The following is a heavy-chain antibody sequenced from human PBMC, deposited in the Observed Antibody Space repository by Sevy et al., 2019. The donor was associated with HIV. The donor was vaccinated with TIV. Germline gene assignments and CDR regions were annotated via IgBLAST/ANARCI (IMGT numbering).Heavy chain of an antibody. CDR1: GYTFTNYD. J-gene: IGHJ5*02. Sequence: ASVKVSCKASGYTFTNYDINWVRQATGQGLEWMGWMNPKSGNTGYAQKFQGRVSMTRNNSITTAYMELNSLTSDDTAVYYWARTMVRGGVTYGFHPWGQGTQVTVSS. CDR2: MNPKSGNT. V-gene: IGHV1-8*01. CDR3: ARTMVRGGVTYGFHP. D-gene: IGHD3-10*01.